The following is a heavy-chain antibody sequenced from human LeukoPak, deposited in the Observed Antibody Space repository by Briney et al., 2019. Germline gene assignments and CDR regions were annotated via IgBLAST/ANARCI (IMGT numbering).Heavy chain of an antibody. CDR1: GGSISSYY. Sequence: SETLSLTCTVSGGSISSYYWSWIRQPPGKGLEWIGYIYYSGSTNYNPSLKSRVTISVDTSKNQFSLKLSSVTAADTAVYYCARDDYGGTNFDYWGQGTLVTVPS. CDR3: ARDDYGGTNFDY. CDR2: IYYSGST. V-gene: IGHV4-59*12. J-gene: IGHJ4*02. D-gene: IGHD4-23*01.